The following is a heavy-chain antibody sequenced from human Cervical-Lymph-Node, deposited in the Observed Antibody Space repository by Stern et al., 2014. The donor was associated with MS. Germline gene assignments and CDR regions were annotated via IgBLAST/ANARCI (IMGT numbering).Heavy chain of an antibody. CDR3: AYANRQFQLLSAFDY. V-gene: IGHV3-9*01. CDR2: ISWNSGSI. D-gene: IGHD2-2*01. Sequence: EVQLVESGGGLVQPGRSLRLSCAASGFTFDDYAMHLVRQAPGKGLEWVSGISWNSGSIGYADSVTGRFTISRDNAKNSLYLQMNSLRAEDTALYYCAYANRQFQLLSAFDYWGQGTLVTVSS. J-gene: IGHJ4*02. CDR1: GFTFDDYA.